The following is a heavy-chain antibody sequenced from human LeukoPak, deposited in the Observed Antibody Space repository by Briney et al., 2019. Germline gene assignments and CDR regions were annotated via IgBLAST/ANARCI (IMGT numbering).Heavy chain of an antibody. V-gene: IGHV3-20*04. CDR3: GGYHYESSRGYDL. Sequence: GGTLRLSCAASGFKINDYGMSWVRQAPGKGLEWVCDIYWSGPWTGYSNSDMSRLTISRVNAKTSLYLQRSSRRAEDTAWYYCGGYHYESSRGYDLSGQGTLVTV. D-gene: IGHD3-16*01. J-gene: IGHJ5*02. CDR1: GFKINDYG. CDR2: IYWSGPWT.